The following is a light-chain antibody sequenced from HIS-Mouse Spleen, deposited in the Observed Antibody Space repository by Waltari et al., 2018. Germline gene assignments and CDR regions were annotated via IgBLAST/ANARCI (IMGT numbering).Light chain of an antibody. CDR1: ALPKKY. CDR3: YSTDSSGNHRV. J-gene: IGLJ2*01. Sequence: SYELTQPPSVSVSPGQTARITCSGDALPKKYAYWYQQKSGQAPVLVIYEDSKRPSGIPERCSGYSSGTIAPLTISGAQVEDEADYYCYSTDSSGNHRVFGGGTKLTVL. CDR2: EDS. V-gene: IGLV3-10*01.